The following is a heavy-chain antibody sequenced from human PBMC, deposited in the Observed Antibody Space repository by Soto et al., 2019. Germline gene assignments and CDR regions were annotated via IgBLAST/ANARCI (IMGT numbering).Heavy chain of an antibody. CDR2: ISYGGGTT. J-gene: IGHJ4*02. CDR3: AKYPGYYYDSTRDHFAY. Sequence: GGALRLCWAASEVTFSNYAMRGVRQAPGKGLEWVSAISYGGGTTYYADSVKGRFTISRDNSKNTLYLQRNSLRAEDTAVYYCAKYPGYYYDSTRDHFAYCAQGTLVTVSS. V-gene: IGHV3-23*01. CDR1: EVTFSNYA. D-gene: IGHD3-22*01.